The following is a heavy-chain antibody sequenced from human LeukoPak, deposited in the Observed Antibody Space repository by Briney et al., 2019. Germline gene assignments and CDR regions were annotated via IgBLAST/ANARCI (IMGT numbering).Heavy chain of an antibody. D-gene: IGHD6-6*01. V-gene: IGHV3-21*01. Sequence: GGSLRLSCAASGFTFSGYSMNWVRQAPGKGLEWVSSISSSSSYIYYADSVKGRFTISRDNAKNSLYLQMNSLRAEDTAVYYCARDLSYSSSSKVDIWGQGTMVTVSS. CDR1: GFTFSGYS. CDR3: ARDLSYSSSSKVDI. CDR2: ISSSSSYI. J-gene: IGHJ3*02.